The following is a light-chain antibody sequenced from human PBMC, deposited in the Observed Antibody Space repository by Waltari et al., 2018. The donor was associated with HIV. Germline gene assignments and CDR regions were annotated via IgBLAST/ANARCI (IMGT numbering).Light chain of an antibody. Sequence: SYVLTQAPSVSVAPGQTASISCGGAKIGTKSVHWYQQKPGQAPVLVVYDDSDRPSGIPERFSGFNSGNTATLTISRVEAGDEADYYCRVWHSKSDHVVFGGGTKVTVL. J-gene: IGLJ2*01. V-gene: IGLV3-21*02. CDR2: DDS. CDR1: KIGTKS. CDR3: RVWHSKSDHVV.